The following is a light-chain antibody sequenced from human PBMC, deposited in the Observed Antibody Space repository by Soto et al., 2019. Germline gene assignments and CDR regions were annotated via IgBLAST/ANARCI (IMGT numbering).Light chain of an antibody. V-gene: IGKV3-20*01. CDR2: DIS. CDR3: QQYGSSPWT. Sequence: EIVLTQSLGTLSLSPGERATLSCRASQSVSRSHLAWYQQKPGLAPRLLNYDISSRASGIPDRFSGSGSGTDFTLTISRLEPEDFAVYYCQQYGSSPWTFGQGTKVEIK. CDR1: QSVSRSH. J-gene: IGKJ1*01.